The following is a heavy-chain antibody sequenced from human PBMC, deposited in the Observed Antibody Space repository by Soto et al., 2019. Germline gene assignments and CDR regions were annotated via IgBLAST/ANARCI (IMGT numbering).Heavy chain of an antibody. J-gene: IGHJ4*02. D-gene: IGHD2-15*01. CDR2: ISWNSGSI. CDR1: GFTFDDYA. CDR3: AKTGALYCSGGSCYFDY. Sequence: GGSLRLSCAASGFTFDDYAMHWVRQAPGKGLEWVSGISWNSGSIGYADSVKGRFTISRDNAKNSLYLQMNSLRAEDTALYYCAKTGALYCSGGSCYFDYWGQGTLVTVSS. V-gene: IGHV3-9*01.